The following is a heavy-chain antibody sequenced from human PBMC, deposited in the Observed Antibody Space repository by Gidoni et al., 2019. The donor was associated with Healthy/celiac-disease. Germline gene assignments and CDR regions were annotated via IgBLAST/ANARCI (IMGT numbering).Heavy chain of an antibody. CDR2: ISGSGGST. J-gene: IGHJ4*02. CDR1: GFTFSSYA. Sequence: EVPLLESGGGLVQHGGSLRLSCAASGFTFSSYAMSWVRQAPGKGLEWVSAISGSGGSTYYADSVKGRFTISRDNSKNTLYLQMNSLRAEDTAVYYCAKAWRTTVKEIDYWGQGTLVTVSS. CDR3: AKAWRTTVKEIDY. D-gene: IGHD4-17*01. V-gene: IGHV3-23*01.